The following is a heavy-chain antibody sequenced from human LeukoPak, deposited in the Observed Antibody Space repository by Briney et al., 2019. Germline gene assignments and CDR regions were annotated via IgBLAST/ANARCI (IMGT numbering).Heavy chain of an antibody. V-gene: IGHV3-30*02. Sequence: GGSLRLSCAASGLIFSSYGMHWVRQAPGEGLEWVAYIRHDESKTFYADSVKGRFTISRDNSKNTMYLQMHSLRAEDTSLYYCAKPVIPSAYQGTYYMDVWGKGTTVTVSS. CDR2: IRHDESKT. J-gene: IGHJ6*03. CDR1: GLIFSSYG. D-gene: IGHD3-16*01. CDR3: AKPVIPSAYQGTYYMDV.